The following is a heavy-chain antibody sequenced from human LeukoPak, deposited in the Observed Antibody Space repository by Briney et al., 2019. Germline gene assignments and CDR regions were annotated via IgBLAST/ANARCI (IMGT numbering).Heavy chain of an antibody. J-gene: IGHJ6*02. CDR2: IYSGGST. CDR3: AKDGAAGAIDYYYYGMDV. D-gene: IGHD6-13*01. V-gene: IGHV3-53*01. CDR1: GFTVSSNY. Sequence: GGSLRLSCAASGFTVSSNYMSWVRQAPGKGLEWVSVIYSGGSTYYADSVKGRFTISRDNSKNTLYLQMNSLRAEDTAVYYCAKDGAAGAIDYYYYGMDVWGQGTTVTVSS.